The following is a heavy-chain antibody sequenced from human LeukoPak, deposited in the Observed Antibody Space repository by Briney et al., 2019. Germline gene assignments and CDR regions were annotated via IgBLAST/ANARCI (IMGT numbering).Heavy chain of an antibody. V-gene: IGHV3-30*03. Sequence: GGSLRLSCAASGFTFSSYWMSWVRQAPGKGLEWVAVISYDGSNKYYADSVKGRFTISRDNAKNSLYLQMNSLRADDTAVYYCARDLYSSSYFDYWGQGTLVTVSS. CDR1: GFTFSSYW. J-gene: IGHJ4*02. D-gene: IGHD6-6*01. CDR3: ARDLYSSSYFDY. CDR2: ISYDGSNK.